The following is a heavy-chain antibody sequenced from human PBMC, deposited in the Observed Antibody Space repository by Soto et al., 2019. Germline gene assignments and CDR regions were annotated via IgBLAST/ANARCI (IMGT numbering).Heavy chain of an antibody. D-gene: IGHD3-22*01. CDR1: GGSISSGGYS. V-gene: IGHV4-30-2*01. Sequence: QLQLQESGSGLVKPSQTLSLTCAVSGGSISSGGYSWSWIRQPPGKGLEWIGYIYHSGSTYYNPSLKIRLTISVDRSKNQFSLKLSSVTAADTAVYYCARVGYYYDSSGYYFGAFDIWGQGTMVTVSS. CDR3: ARVGYYYDSSGYYFGAFDI. CDR2: IYHSGST. J-gene: IGHJ3*02.